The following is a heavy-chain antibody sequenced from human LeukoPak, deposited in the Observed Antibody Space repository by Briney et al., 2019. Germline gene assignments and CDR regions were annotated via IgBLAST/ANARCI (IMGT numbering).Heavy chain of an antibody. CDR2: VYHSGST. V-gene: IGHV4-4*02. Sequence: SETLSLTCAVSGGSVSSSNWWSWVRQPPGKGLEWIGEVYHSGSTNYNPSLKGRVTISVDKSKNQFSLKLSSVTAADTAVYYCARGRDGYNSVLYYYGMDVWGQGTTVTVSS. CDR1: GGSVSSSNW. J-gene: IGHJ6*02. D-gene: IGHD5-24*01. CDR3: ARGRDGYNSVLYYYGMDV.